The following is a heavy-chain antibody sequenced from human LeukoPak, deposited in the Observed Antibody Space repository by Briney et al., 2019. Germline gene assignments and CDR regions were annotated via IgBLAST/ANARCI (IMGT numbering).Heavy chain of an antibody. J-gene: IGHJ3*02. CDR3: ARREGWGTYNAFDI. V-gene: IGHV3-53*01. D-gene: IGHD3-16*01. CDR2: IYVGGST. CDR1: GFTVSSNY. Sequence: GGSLRLSCAASGFTVSSNYMTWVRQAPGKGLEWGSVIYVGGSTYYADSVKGRFTISRDNSKNTLYLQMNSLRAEDTAVYYCARREGWGTYNAFDIWGQGTMVTVSS.